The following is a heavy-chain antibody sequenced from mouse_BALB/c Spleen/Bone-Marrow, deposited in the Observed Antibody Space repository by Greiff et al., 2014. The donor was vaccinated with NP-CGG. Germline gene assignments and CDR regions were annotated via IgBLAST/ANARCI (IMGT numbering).Heavy chain of an antibody. CDR2: ISTYYGDA. CDR1: GYTFTDYA. J-gene: IGHJ4*01. CDR3: ARDAMDY. Sequence: QVQLQQSGAELVRPGVSVKVSCKGSGYTFTDYAMHWVKQSHAKSLEWIGVISTYYGDASYNQKFKGKATMTVDKSSSTAYMELARLTSEDSAIYYCARDAMDYWGQGTSVTVSS. V-gene: IGHV1S137*01.